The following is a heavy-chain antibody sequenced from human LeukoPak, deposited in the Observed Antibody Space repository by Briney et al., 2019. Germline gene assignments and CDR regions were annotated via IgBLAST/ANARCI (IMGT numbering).Heavy chain of an antibody. CDR2: ISGSGGST. Sequence: GRSLRLSCAASGFTFSSYAMSWVSQAPGKWLEWVSAISGSGGSTYYADSVKGRFTISRDNSKNTLYLQMNSLRAEDTAVYYCAKDSASGYYYENWFDPWGQGTLVTVSS. D-gene: IGHD3-22*01. J-gene: IGHJ5*02. CDR1: GFTFSSYA. V-gene: IGHV3-23*01. CDR3: AKDSASGYYYENWFDP.